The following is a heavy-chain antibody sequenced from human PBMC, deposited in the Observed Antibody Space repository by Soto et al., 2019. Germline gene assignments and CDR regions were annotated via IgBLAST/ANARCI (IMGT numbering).Heavy chain of an antibody. J-gene: IGHJ5*02. CDR2: FDPEDGET. D-gene: IGHD3-3*01. CDR3: ATDQKRYCDFRSPFAP. CDR1: GYTLTELS. Sequence: ASVKVSCKVSGYTLTELSMHCVRQAPGKGLEWMGGFDPEDGETIYAQRFQGRVTMTEDTSTDTAYMELSSLRSEDTAVYYCATDQKRYCDFRSPFAPWRQGALVIVSS. V-gene: IGHV1-24*01.